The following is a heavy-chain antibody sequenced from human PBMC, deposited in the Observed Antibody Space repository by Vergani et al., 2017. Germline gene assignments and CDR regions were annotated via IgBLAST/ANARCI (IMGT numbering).Heavy chain of an antibody. D-gene: IGHD1-26*01. V-gene: IGHV3-23*01. J-gene: IGHJ4*02. Sequence: EVQLLESGGGLVQPGGSLRLSCAASGFTFSSYAMSWVRQAPGKGVEWVSAISGSGGSTYYADSVKGRFTISRDNSKNTLYLQRNSLRAEDTAVYYCAKGTTIGARYFDYWGQGTLVTVSS. CDR2: ISGSGGST. CDR3: AKGTTIGARYFDY. CDR1: GFTFSSYA.